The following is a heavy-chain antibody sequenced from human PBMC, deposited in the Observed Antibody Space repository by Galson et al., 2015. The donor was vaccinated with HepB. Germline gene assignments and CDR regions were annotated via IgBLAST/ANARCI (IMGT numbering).Heavy chain of an antibody. CDR3: ARVSYKATTLRDDAFDI. V-gene: IGHV1-18*04. J-gene: IGHJ3*02. CDR2: ISAYNGNT. Sequence: SVKVSCKASGYTLANYGIGWVRQAPGQGLEWMAWISAYNGNTNYVQKLQGRVTMTTDTSTRTAYLELRSLRSDDTAVYYCARVSYKATTLRDDAFDIWGQGTMVTVSS. CDR1: GYTLANYG. D-gene: IGHD5-24*01.